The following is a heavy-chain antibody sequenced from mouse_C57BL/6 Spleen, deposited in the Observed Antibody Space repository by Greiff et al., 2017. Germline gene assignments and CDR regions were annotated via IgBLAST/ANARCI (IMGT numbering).Heavy chain of an antibody. CDR2: INPSTGGT. CDR3: ARALGRGWYFDV. V-gene: IGHV1-42*01. Sequence: VQLKQSGPELVKPGASVKISCKASGYSFTGYYMNWVKQSPEKSLEWIGEINPSTGGTTYNQNFTAKATLTVDKSSSTAYMQLKSLTSEDSAVDYCARALGRGWYFDVWGTGTTVTVSS. CDR1: GYSFTGYY. D-gene: IGHD4-1*01. J-gene: IGHJ1*03.